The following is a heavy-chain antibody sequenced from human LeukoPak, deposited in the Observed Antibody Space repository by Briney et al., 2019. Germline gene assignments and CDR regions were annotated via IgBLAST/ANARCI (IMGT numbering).Heavy chain of an antibody. CDR2: IYYSGST. CDR1: GGSISSGDYY. Sequence: PSQTLSLXCTVSGGSISSGDYYWSWIRQPPGKGLEWIGYIYYSGSTYYNPSLKSRVTISVDTSKNQFSLKLSSVTAADTAVYYCARSDELGLLDPWGQGTLVTVSS. J-gene: IGHJ5*02. CDR3: ARSDELGLLDP. V-gene: IGHV4-30-4*08. D-gene: IGHD7-27*01.